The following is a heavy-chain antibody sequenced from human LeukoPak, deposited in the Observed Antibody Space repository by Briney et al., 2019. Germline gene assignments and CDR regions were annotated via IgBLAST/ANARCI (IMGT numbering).Heavy chain of an antibody. Sequence: SETLSLTCAVYGGSFSGYYWSWIRQPPGKGLEWIGEINRSGSTNYNPSLTSRVTISVDTSKNQFSLKLSSVTAADTAVYYCARKGYSYGYRKTGCYAFDPWGQGTLVTVSS. D-gene: IGHD5-18*01. J-gene: IGHJ5*02. V-gene: IGHV4-34*01. CDR3: ARKGYSYGYRKTGCYAFDP. CDR1: GGSFSGYY. CDR2: INRSGST.